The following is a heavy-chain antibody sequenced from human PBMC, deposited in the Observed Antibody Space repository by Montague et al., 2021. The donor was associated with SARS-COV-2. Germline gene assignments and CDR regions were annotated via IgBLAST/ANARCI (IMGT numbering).Heavy chain of an antibody. CDR1: GGSISSSSYY. V-gene: IGHV4-39*01. J-gene: IGHJ4*02. Sequence: SETLSLTCTVSGGSISSSSYYWGWIRQPPGKGLEWIGSIYYSGSNYYNPSLKSRVTISVDTSKNQFSLKLSSVTAADTAVYYCVRSRAERYFAWTKFDAHVKPCDFDYWGQGTLVTVSS. CDR3: VRSRAERYFAWTKFDAHVKPCDFDY. D-gene: IGHD3-9*01. CDR2: IYYSGSN.